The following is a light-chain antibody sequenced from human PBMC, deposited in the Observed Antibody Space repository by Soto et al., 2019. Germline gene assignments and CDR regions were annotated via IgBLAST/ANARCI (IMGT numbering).Light chain of an antibody. J-gene: IGKJ1*01. CDR3: QHFGSSPWT. Sequence: EVVLMQSPGTLSLSPGERATLSCKASQSVTSSYLAWYQQKFGQAPRLLIYSASSRAAGVPDRFSGSGSGADFSLTISRPEPEDFAVYYCQHFGSSPWTFGQGTKLEIK. CDR1: QSVTSSY. CDR2: SAS. V-gene: IGKV3-20*01.